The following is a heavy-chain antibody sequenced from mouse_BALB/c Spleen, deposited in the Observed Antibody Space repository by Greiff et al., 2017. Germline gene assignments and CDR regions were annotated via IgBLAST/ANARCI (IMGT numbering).Heavy chain of an antibody. J-gene: IGHJ4*01. CDR3: ARVMDY. Sequence: VQVVESGAELVRPGTSVKVSCKASGYAFTNYLIEWVKQRPGQGLEWIGVINPGSGGTNYNEKFKGKATLTADKSSSTAYMQLSSLTSDDSAVYFCARVMDYWGQGTSVTVSA. V-gene: IGHV1-54*01. CDR1: GYAFTNYL. CDR2: INPGSGGT.